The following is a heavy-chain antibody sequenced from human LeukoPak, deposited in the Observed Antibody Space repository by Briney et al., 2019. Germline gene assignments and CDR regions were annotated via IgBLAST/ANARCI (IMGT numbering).Heavy chain of an antibody. CDR3: GKDRPYDYGDSTASFDH. V-gene: IGHV3-23*01. Sequence: GGSLRLSCAASGFTFSRYAMTWARQVPGKGLEWVSTIGGSGDLTYYADSVKGRFTISRDNSKTTLYLQMNSLRAEDTAIYYCGKDRPYDYGDSTASFDHWGQGTLVTVSS. CDR2: IGGSGDLT. CDR1: GFTFSRYA. D-gene: IGHD4-17*01. J-gene: IGHJ4*02.